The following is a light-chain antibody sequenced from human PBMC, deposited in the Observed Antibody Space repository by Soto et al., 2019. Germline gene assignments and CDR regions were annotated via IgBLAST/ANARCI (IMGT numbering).Light chain of an antibody. V-gene: IGKV3D-15*01. J-gene: IGKJ4*01. Sequence: EIVMTQSPSTLSASPGERATLSCRASQSVDSNLTWYQQKPGHAPKLLIFGASNRATGIPARFSGSGSGTDFTLTISSLLSEDFAVYYCQQNYNTPLTFGGGTKVDIK. CDR3: QQNYNTPLT. CDR1: QSVDSN. CDR2: GAS.